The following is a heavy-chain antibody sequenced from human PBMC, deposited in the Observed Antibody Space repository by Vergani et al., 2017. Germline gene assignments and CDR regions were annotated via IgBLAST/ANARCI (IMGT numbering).Heavy chain of an antibody. J-gene: IGHJ6*03. V-gene: IGHV1-3*02. CDR2: SNAGNGNT. CDR3: ARRIVVPAANYYYYYYMDV. D-gene: IGHD2-2*01. Sequence: QVQLVQSGAEVKKPGASVKVSCKASGYTFTSYAMHWVRQAPGQRLEWMGWSNAGNGNTKYSQEFQGRVTITRDTSASTAYMELSSLRSEDMAVYYCARRIVVPAANYYYYYYMDVWGKGTTVTVSS. CDR1: GYTFTSYA.